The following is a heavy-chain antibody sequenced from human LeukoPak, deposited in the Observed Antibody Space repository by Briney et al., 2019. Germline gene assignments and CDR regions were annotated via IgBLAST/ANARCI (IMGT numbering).Heavy chain of an antibody. D-gene: IGHD3-10*01. CDR3: LRGSGSYYGLGSYHMDV. CDR2: IYYSGST. Sequence: PSETLSLTCTVSADSISSSSFYWGWIRQPPGKGLEWIGNIYYSGSTYYNPSLKSRIIISVDMSKNQFSLKLSSVTAADTAVYARLRGSGSYYGLGSYHMDVWGKGITVTISS. J-gene: IGHJ6*03. V-gene: IGHV4-39*01. CDR1: ADSISSSSFY.